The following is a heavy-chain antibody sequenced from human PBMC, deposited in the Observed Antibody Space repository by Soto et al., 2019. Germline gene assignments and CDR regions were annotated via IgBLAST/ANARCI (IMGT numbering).Heavy chain of an antibody. J-gene: IGHJ4*02. CDR2: ISAENGNT. CDR1: GYVFTSYG. D-gene: IGHD2-2*02. V-gene: IGHV1-18*04. CDR3: ARNHCSGTNCYSLVDY. Sequence: GHLVQSGAEVKKPGASVKVSCKASGYVFTSYGFNWVRQAPGQGLEWVGWISAENGNTNYAQKVQGRVTMTTDTSTTTAYMELRSLRSDDTAVYYCARNHCSGTNCYSLVDYWGQGTLVTVSS.